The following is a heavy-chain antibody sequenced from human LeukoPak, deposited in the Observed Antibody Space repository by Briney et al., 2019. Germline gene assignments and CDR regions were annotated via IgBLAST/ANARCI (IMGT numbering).Heavy chain of an antibody. CDR3: ARLTIFGVVTQDYYYYYGMDV. D-gene: IGHD3-3*01. Sequence: SVTVSCKASGYTFTSYAISWVRQAPGQGLEWMGGIIPIFGTANYAQKFQGRVTITADESTSTAYMELSSLRSEDTAVYYCARLTIFGVVTQDYYYYYGMDVWGQGTTVTVSS. CDR1: GYTFTSYA. V-gene: IGHV1-69*13. CDR2: IIPIFGTA. J-gene: IGHJ6*02.